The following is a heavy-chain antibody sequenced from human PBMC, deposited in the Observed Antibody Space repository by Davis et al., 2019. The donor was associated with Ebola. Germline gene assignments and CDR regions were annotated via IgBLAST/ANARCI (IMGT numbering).Heavy chain of an antibody. Sequence: PGGSLRLSCAASGFTFSSYSMNWVRQAPGKGLEWVSSISSSSSYIYYADSVKGRFTISRDNAKNSLYLQMNSLRAEDTAVYYCARDLGVVVTGPYWGQGTLVTVSS. D-gene: IGHD3-22*01. CDR3: ARDLGVVVTGPY. CDR2: ISSSSSYI. J-gene: IGHJ4*02. V-gene: IGHV3-21*01. CDR1: GFTFSSYS.